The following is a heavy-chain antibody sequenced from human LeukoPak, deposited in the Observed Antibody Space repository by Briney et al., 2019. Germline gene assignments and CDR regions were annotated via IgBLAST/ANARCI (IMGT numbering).Heavy chain of an antibody. J-gene: IGHJ5*02. CDR2: IYYSGST. CDR1: GGSISTYS. Sequence: SETLSLTCTVSGGSISTYSWTCVRQPPGKGLEWLGNIYYSGSTNYNPSLKSRVTISIDTSKNHFSLKVSSVTAADTAVYYCARAHSSGWPHMFDPWGQGTLVTVPS. V-gene: IGHV4-59*01. D-gene: IGHD6-19*01. CDR3: ARAHSSGWPHMFDP.